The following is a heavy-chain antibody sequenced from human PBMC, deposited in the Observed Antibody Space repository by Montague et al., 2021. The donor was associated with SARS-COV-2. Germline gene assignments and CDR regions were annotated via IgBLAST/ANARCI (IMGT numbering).Heavy chain of an antibody. J-gene: IGHJ5*02. CDR3: ARILVAAAGSPFDP. V-gene: IGHV2-70*11. Sequence: PALVKPTQTLTLTCTFSGFSLSTSGMCVSWIRQPPGKALEWPARIDWDDDKYYSTSLKTRLTISKDTSKNQVVLTMTNMDPVDTATYYCARILVAAAGSPFDPWGQGTLVTVSS. CDR1: GFSLSTSGMC. D-gene: IGHD6-13*01. CDR2: IDWDDDK.